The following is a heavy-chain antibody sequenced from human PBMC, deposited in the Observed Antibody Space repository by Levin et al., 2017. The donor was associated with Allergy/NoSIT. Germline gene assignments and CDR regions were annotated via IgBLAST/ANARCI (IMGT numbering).Heavy chain of an antibody. CDR1: GFTFSSYN. CDR2: TGTAGNYI. D-gene: IGHD3-10*01. J-gene: IGHJ4*02. V-gene: IGHV3-21*01. CDR3: VRGSNTMIRADPLDY. Sequence: GGSLRLSCTASGFTFSSYNMNWVRQALGKGLEWVSSTGTAGNYIYYADSVKGRFTISRDNAKNSLYLQMNSLRAEDTAVYYCVRGSNTMIRADPLDYWGQGTLVTVSS.